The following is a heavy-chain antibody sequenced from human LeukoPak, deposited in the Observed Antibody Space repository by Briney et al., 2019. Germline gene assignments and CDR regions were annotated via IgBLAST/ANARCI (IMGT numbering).Heavy chain of an antibody. CDR3: ARRTSSGTLDY. V-gene: IGHV4-30-2*01. D-gene: IGHD1-26*01. CDR1: GGSISSGGYY. CDR2: IYHSGST. Sequence: PSQTLSLTCTVSGGSISSGGYYWSWIRQPPGKGLEWIGYIYHSGSTYYNPSLKSRVTISVDRSKNQFSLKLSSVTAADTAVYYCARRTSSGTLDYWGQGTLVTVSS. J-gene: IGHJ4*02.